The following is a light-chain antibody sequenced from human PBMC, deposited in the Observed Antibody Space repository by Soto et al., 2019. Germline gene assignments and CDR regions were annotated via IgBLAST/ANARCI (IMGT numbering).Light chain of an antibody. CDR2: GNN. CDR1: SSNIGAGYG. J-gene: IGLJ3*02. Sequence: QSVLTQPPSVSGAPGQRVTISCTGSSSNIGAGYGVHWYQHLPGTAPKLLIYGNNNRPSGVPDRFSGSKSGTSASLAITGLQAEDEADYYCQSYDSSLSVVFGGGTKLTVL. CDR3: QSYDSSLSVV. V-gene: IGLV1-40*01.